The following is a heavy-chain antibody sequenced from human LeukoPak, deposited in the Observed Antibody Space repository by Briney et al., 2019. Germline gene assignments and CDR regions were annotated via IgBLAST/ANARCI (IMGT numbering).Heavy chain of an antibody. D-gene: IGHD2-8*01. V-gene: IGHV3-23*01. CDR1: GFTFSSYA. CDR3: AKARYCTNGVCRTAPFDY. Sequence: GGSLRLSCAASGFTFSSYAMSWVRQAPGKGLEWVSAISGSGGSTYYADSVKGRFTISRDNSKNTLYLQMNSLRAEDTAVYYCAKARYCTNGVCRTAPFDYWGQGTLVTVSS. CDR2: ISGSGGST. J-gene: IGHJ4*02.